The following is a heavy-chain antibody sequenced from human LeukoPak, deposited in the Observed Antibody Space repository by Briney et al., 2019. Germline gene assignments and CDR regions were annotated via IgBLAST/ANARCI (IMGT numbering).Heavy chain of an antibody. V-gene: IGHV4-30-2*01. Sequence: SETLSLTCAVSGGSISSGGYSWSWIRQPPGKGLEWIGYIYHSGSTYYNPSLKSRVTISVDRSKNQFSLKLSSVTAADTAVYYCARVGYSSGSDYWGQGTLATVSS. D-gene: IGHD6-25*01. CDR1: GGSISSGGYS. CDR2: IYHSGST. CDR3: ARVGYSSGSDY. J-gene: IGHJ4*02.